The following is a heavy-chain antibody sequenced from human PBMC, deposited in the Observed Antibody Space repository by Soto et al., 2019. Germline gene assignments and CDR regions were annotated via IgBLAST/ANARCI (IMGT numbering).Heavy chain of an antibody. D-gene: IGHD5-18*01. CDR3: ARGGSAMVDYYYYYMDV. V-gene: IGHV4-59*01. CDR1: GGSISSYY. Sequence: QVQLQESGPGLVKPSETLSLTCTVSGGSISSYYWSWIRQPPGKGLEWIGYIYYSGSTNYNPSLKSRVTISVDTSKTQFSLKLSSVTAADTAVYYCARGGSAMVDYYYYYMDVWGKGTTVTVSS. CDR2: IYYSGST. J-gene: IGHJ6*03.